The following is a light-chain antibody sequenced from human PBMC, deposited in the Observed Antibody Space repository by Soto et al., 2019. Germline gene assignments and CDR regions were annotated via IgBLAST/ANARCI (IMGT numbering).Light chain of an antibody. CDR3: QSYDSSLSGLYV. CDR2: GNS. J-gene: IGLJ1*01. V-gene: IGLV1-40*01. Sequence: QSVLTQPPSVSGSPWQRVTISCTGSNSKIGAGYDVHWYQQLPGTAPKLLIYGNSNRPSGVPDRFSVSKSGTSASLAITGLQAEDEADYYCQSYDSSLSGLYVFGTGSKVTVL. CDR1: NSKIGAGYD.